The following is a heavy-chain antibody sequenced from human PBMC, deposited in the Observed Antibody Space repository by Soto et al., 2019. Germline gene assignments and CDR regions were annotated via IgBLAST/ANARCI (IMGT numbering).Heavy chain of an antibody. Sequence: QVQLQQWGAGLLKPSETLSLTCAVYGGSFSGYYWSWIRRPPGKGLEWIGEINHSGSTNYNPSLKSRVTISADTSKNQFSLKLSSVTAADTAVYYCARRGSSGWYRGAFDIWGQGTMVTVSS. V-gene: IGHV4-34*01. J-gene: IGHJ3*02. CDR2: INHSGST. D-gene: IGHD6-19*01. CDR1: GGSFSGYY. CDR3: ARRGSSGWYRGAFDI.